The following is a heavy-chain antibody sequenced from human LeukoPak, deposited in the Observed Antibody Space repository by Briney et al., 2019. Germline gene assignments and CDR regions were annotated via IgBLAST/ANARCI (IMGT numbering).Heavy chain of an antibody. Sequence: SETLSLTCTVSGGSISSGGYYWSWIRQHPGKGLEWVGYIYYSGSTYYNPSLKSRVTISVDTSKNQFSLKLSSVTAADTAVYYCARAARGYFDHWGQGTLVTVSS. CDR3: ARAARGYFDH. J-gene: IGHJ4*02. CDR1: GGSISSGGYY. CDR2: IYYSGST. V-gene: IGHV4-31*03.